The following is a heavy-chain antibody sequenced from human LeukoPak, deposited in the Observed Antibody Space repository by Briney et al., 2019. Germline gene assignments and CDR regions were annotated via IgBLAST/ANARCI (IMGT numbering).Heavy chain of an antibody. CDR1: GFTFSNYW. CDR3: VRDLILVWTPGDDFDH. J-gene: IGHJ4*02. V-gene: IGHV3-74*01. Sequence: GGSLRLSCAASGFTFSNYWMHWVRQAPGKGLERVLRINERATIISYADSVKGRFTISRENARNTLYLQMNSLTAEDTAVYYCVRDLILVWTPGDDFDHWGQGTLVTVSS. CDR2: INERATII. D-gene: IGHD3-16*01.